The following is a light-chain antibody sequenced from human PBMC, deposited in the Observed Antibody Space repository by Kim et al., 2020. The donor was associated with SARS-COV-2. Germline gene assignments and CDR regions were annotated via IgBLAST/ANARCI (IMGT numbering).Light chain of an antibody. Sequence: GQWVTISCTGTISNFGAYNYVPWYHQLPGKAPKLLIYDISNRPSGVPNRFSGSKSGNSASLTITGLQAEDEADYYCSSYASSITPVFGGGTQLTVL. CDR2: DIS. CDR3: SSYASSITPV. V-gene: IGLV2-14*04. CDR1: ISNFGAYNY. J-gene: IGLJ3*02.